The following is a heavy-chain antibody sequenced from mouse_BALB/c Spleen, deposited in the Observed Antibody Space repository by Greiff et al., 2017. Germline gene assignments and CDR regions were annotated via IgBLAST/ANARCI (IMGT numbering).Heavy chain of an antibody. CDR2: ISSGGSYT. V-gene: IGHV5-9-4*01. CDR3: AKPYTTTGAMDY. CDR1: GFTFSSYS. Sequence: DVKLVESGGGLVKPGGSLKLSCAASGFTFSSYSMSWVRQSPEKRLEWVAEISSGGSYTYYPDTVTGRFSISRDNAKNTLYLEMSSLRSEDTAMYYCAKPYTTTGAMDYWGQGTSVTVSS. J-gene: IGHJ4*01. D-gene: IGHD1-1*01.